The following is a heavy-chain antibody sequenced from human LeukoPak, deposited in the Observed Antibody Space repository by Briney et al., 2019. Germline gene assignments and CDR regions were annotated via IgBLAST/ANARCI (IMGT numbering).Heavy chain of an antibody. J-gene: IGHJ4*02. CDR2: ISGSGGST. CDR3: GPDIVVVVAAL. Sequence: GGSLRLSCAASGFTFSSYAMSWVRQAPGKGLEWVSAISGSGGSTYYADSVKGRFTISRDNSKNTLYLQMNSLRAEDTAVYYCGPDIVVVVAALWGRGTLVTVSS. CDR1: GFTFSSYA. V-gene: IGHV3-23*01. D-gene: IGHD2-15*01.